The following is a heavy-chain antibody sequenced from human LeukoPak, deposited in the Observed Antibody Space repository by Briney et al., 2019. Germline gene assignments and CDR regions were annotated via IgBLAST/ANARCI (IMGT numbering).Heavy chain of an antibody. J-gene: IGHJ4*02. V-gene: IGHV4-34*01. Sequence: KPSETLSLTCAVYGGSFSGYYWSWIRQPPGKGLEWIGEINHSGSTNYNPSLKSRVTISVDTSKNQFSLKLSSVTAADTAVYYCATQPYDYVWGSYRLYYFDYWGQGTLVTVSS. CDR2: INHSGST. D-gene: IGHD3-16*02. CDR3: ATQPYDYVWGSYRLYYFDY. CDR1: GGSFSGYY.